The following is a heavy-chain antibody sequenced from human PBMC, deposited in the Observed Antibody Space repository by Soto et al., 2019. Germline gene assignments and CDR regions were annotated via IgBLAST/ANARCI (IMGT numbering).Heavy chain of an antibody. CDR3: AKDSSVWYPLKWFDP. CDR2: INPNSGGT. Sequence: ASVKVSCKASGYTFTGYYMHWVRQAPGQGLEWMGWINPNSGGTNYAQKFQGRFTISRDNSKNTLYLQMSSLRAEDTAVYYCAKDSSVWYPLKWFDPWGQGTLVTVSS. J-gene: IGHJ5*02. CDR1: GYTFTGYY. V-gene: IGHV1-2*02. D-gene: IGHD6-19*01.